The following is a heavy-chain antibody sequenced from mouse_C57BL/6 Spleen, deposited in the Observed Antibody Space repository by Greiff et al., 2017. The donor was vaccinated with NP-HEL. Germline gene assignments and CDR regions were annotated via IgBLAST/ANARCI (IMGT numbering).Heavy chain of an antibody. Sequence: QVHVKQPGAELVMPGASVKLSCKASGYTFTSYWMHWVKQRPGQGLEWIGEIDPSDSYTNYNQKFKGKTTLTVDKSSSTAYMQLSSLTSEDSAVYYCARILYYGSSSYYFDYWGQGTTLTVSS. J-gene: IGHJ2*01. V-gene: IGHV1-69*01. D-gene: IGHD1-1*01. CDR3: ARILYYGSSSYYFDY. CDR2: IDPSDSYT. CDR1: GYTFTSYW.